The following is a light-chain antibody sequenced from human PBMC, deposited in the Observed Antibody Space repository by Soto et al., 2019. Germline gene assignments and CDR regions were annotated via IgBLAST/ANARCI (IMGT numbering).Light chain of an antibody. CDR3: QQRRSWQVT. V-gene: IGKV3D-20*02. Sequence: EILLTQSPGILYLSPGDRATLSCRASQTISSGFLAWYQQKVGKAPRLLIYDASNRDTGVPDRFSGRGSGTNFTLTISSLEPEDFAVYYCQQRRSWQVTFGQGTRLEIK. J-gene: IGKJ5*01. CDR1: QTISSGF. CDR2: DAS.